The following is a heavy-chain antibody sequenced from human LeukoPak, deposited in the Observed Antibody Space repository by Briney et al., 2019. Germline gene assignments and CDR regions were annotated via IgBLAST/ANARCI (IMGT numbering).Heavy chain of an antibody. CDR2: ISSSSTTI. V-gene: IGHV3-48*01. CDR3: ARDYYDSSGYYRGGY. D-gene: IGHD3-22*01. Sequence: GGSLRLXCAASGFTFSNYNMNWVRQAPGMGLEWISYISSSSTTIYYADSVKGRFTISRDNAKNSLYLQMNSLRAEDTAVYYCARDYYDSSGYYRGGYWGQGTLVTVSS. J-gene: IGHJ4*02. CDR1: GFTFSNYN.